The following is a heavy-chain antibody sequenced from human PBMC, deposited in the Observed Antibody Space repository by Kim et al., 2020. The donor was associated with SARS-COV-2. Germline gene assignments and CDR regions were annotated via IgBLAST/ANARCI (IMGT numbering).Heavy chain of an antibody. CDR1: GFTFSNAW. J-gene: IGHJ6*02. CDR3: TTGPLTGYYEDGMDV. Sequence: GGSLRLSCAASGFTFSNAWMSWVRQAPGKGLEWVGRIKSKTDGGTTDYAAPVKGRFTISRDDSKNTLYLQMNSLKTEDTAVYYCTTGPLTGYYEDGMDVWGQGTTVTVSS. V-gene: IGHV3-15*01. CDR2: IKSKTDGGTT. D-gene: IGHD3-9*01.